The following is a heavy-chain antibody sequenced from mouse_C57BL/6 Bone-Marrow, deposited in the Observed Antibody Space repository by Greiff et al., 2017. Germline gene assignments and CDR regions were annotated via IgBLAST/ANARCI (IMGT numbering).Heavy chain of an antibody. J-gene: IGHJ2*01. CDR3: ARDAYNYLDY. CDR2: IYPRSGNT. Sequence: QVQLQQSGAELARPGASVKLSCKASGYTFTSYGISWVKQRTGQDLEWIGEIYPRSGNTYYNEKLKGQATLTADKSSSTAYMELRSLTSEDSTVYFCARDAYNYLDYWGQGTTLTVSS. CDR1: GYTFTSYG. D-gene: IGHD6-5*01. V-gene: IGHV1-81*01.